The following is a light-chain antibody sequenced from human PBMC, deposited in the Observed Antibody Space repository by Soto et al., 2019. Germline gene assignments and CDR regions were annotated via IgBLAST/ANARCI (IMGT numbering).Light chain of an antibody. CDR1: QTINTF. CDR3: QQTSSVPRT. Sequence: DIQMTQSPSSLSASVGDRVTITCRASQTINTFLNWYQQRPGEAPKLLIYLTSNLHTGVPSRFSGSGSGTDFTLTISSLQPDDFATYYCQQTSSVPRTFGQGTKLEIK. V-gene: IGKV1-39*01. CDR2: LTS. J-gene: IGKJ2*01.